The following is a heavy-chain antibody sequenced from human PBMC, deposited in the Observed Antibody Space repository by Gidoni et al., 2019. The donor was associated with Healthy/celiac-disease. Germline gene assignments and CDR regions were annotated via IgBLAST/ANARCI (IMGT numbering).Heavy chain of an antibody. CDR1: GFTFSSYA. J-gene: IGHJ4*02. D-gene: IGHD4-17*01. Sequence: EVQLLESGGGLVQPGGYLSLSCAASGFTFSSYAMSWVRQAPGKGLEWVSAISGSGGSTYYADSVKGRFTISRDNSKNTLYLQMNSLRAEDTAVYYCAKDPSTTVVTLYYFDYWGQGTLVTVSS. CDR2: ISGSGGST. CDR3: AKDPSTTVVTLYYFDY. V-gene: IGHV3-23*01.